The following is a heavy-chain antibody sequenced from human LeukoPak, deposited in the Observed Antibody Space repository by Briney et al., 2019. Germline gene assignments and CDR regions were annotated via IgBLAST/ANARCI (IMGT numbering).Heavy chain of an antibody. D-gene: IGHD6-19*01. CDR2: ISSSSSYI. Sequence: PGGSLRLSCAASGFTFSSYSMNRVRQAPGKGLEWVSSISSSSSYIYYADSVKGRFTISRDNAKNSLYLQMNSLRAEDTAVYYCAREGLAVAFDYWGQGTLVTVSS. J-gene: IGHJ4*02. CDR1: GFTFSSYS. V-gene: IGHV3-21*01. CDR3: AREGLAVAFDY.